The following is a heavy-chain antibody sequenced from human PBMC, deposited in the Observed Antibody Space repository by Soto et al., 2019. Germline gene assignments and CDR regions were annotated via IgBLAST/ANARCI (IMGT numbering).Heavy chain of an antibody. CDR3: ARAGGDYYYGMDV. D-gene: IGHD1-26*01. CDR1: GLTFGSYG. V-gene: IGHV3-74*01. Sequence: PGGSMRLACAACGLTFGSYGMHWVRKAPGKGLVWVSRINSDGSSTSYADSVKGRFTISRDNAKNTLYLQMNSLRAEDTAVYYCARAGGDYYYGMDVWGQGTTVTVSS. J-gene: IGHJ6*02. CDR2: INSDGSST.